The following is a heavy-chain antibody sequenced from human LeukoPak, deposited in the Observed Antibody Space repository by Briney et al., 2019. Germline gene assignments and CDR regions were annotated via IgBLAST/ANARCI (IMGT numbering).Heavy chain of an antibody. V-gene: IGHV4-30-4*01. J-gene: IGHJ4*02. CDR2: IYYSGST. Sequence: SETLSLTCTVSGGSISSGDYYWSWIRQPPGKGLEWIGYIYYSGSTYYNPSLKSRVTISVDTSKNQFSLKLSSVTAADTAVYYCARDLISMVRGEDYFDYWGQGTLVTVSS. CDR1: GGSISSGDYY. CDR3: ARDLISMVRGEDYFDY. D-gene: IGHD3-10*01.